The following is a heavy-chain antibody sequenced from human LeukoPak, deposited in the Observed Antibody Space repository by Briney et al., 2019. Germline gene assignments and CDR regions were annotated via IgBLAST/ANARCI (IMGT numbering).Heavy chain of an antibody. CDR2: IYGGGST. Sequence: GGSLRLSCAASGFTVSSNYMSWVRQAPGKGLEWVSTIYGGGSTDFADSVKGRFTISRDNSKNTVYLQMNSLRAEDTAVYFCARVRYYDSSGQDAFDIWGQGAMVTVSS. J-gene: IGHJ3*02. CDR3: ARVRYYDSSGQDAFDI. CDR1: GFTVSSNY. V-gene: IGHV3-66*01. D-gene: IGHD3-22*01.